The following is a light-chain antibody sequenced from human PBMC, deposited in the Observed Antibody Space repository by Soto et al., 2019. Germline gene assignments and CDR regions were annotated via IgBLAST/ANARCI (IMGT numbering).Light chain of an antibody. CDR2: LNSDGSH. J-gene: IGLJ2*01. Sequence: QHVLTQSPSASASLGASVKLTCTLSSGSSSYAIAWHQQQPEKGPRYLMKLNSDGSHSKGDGIPDRFSGSSSGAERYLTISSLQSEDEADYYCQTWGTGIRVFGGGTKLTAL. CDR3: QTWGTGIRV. CDR1: SGSSSYA. V-gene: IGLV4-69*01.